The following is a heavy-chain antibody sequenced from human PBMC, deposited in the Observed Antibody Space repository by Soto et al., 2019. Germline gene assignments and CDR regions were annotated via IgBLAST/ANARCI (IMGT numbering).Heavy chain of an antibody. CDR1: GYTFTTDA. V-gene: IGHV1-3*01. J-gene: IGHJ4*02. CDR2: INPGNNNI. D-gene: IGHD3-10*01. CDR3: ARAPRGNYGYPSYFDY. Sequence: ASVKVSCKAPGYTFTTDAIHWLCQAPGQRLEWMGSINPGNNNIKYSQKFQGRVTITGDTSASTAYMELSSLRSEDTAVYYCARAPRGNYGYPSYFDYWGQGTLVTVSS.